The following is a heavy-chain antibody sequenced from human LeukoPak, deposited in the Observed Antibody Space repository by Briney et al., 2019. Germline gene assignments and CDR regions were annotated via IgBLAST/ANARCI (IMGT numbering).Heavy chain of an antibody. CDR3: AAEVAATLTFDY. Sequence: SETLSLTCTVSGGSISSYYWSWTRQPAGKGLEWIGRIYTSGSTNYNPSLKSRVTMSVDTSKNQFSLKLSSVTAADTAVYYCAAEVAATLTFDYWGQGTLVTVSS. D-gene: IGHD2-15*01. CDR2: IYTSGST. CDR1: GGSISSYY. V-gene: IGHV4-4*07. J-gene: IGHJ4*02.